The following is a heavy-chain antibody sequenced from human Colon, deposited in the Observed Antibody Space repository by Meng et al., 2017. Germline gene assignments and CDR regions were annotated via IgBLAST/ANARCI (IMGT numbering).Heavy chain of an antibody. D-gene: IGHD3-10*01. V-gene: IGHV4-34*01. J-gene: IGHJ4*02. CDR3: ARRPSYYYGSGSYTRDYYFDY. CDR2: LNPTGIT. Sequence: QVQLKQWGAGLLKPSETLSLTCAVYGGSFSAYYWTWIRQPPGKGLQWIGELNPTGITNYNPSLKSRVTISADTSKNQFSLNLTSVTAADTAVYYCARRPSYYYGSGSYTRDYYFDYWGQGTLVTVSS. CDR1: GGSFSAYY.